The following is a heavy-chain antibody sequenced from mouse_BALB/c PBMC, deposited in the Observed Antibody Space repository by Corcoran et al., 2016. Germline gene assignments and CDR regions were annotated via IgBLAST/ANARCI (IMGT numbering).Heavy chain of an antibody. CDR3: ARGRTYDYDQAWFAY. V-gene: IGHV1S136*01. Sequence: EVQLQQSGPELVKPGASVKMSCKASGYTFTSYVMHWVKQKPGQGLEWIGYINPYNDGTKYNEKFKGKAKLTSDKSSSTAYMELSSLTSEDSAVYYGARGRTYDYDQAWFAYWGQGTLVTVSA. CDR1: GYTFTSYV. CDR2: INPYNDGT. J-gene: IGHJ3*01. D-gene: IGHD2-4*01.